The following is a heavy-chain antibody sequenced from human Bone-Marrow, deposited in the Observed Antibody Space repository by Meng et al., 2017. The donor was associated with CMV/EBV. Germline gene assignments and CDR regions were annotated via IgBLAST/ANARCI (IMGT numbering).Heavy chain of an antibody. CDR3: ARESGSSMFYYYYGMDV. Sequence: SETLSLTCTVSGGSISSYYWSWIRQPPGKGLEWIGYIYYSGSTNYNPSLKSRVTISVDTSKNQFSLKLSSVTAADTAVYYCARESGSSMFYYYYGMDVWGQGTLVTVSS. CDR2: IYYSGST. D-gene: IGHD1-26*01. J-gene: IGHJ6*02. V-gene: IGHV4-59*01. CDR1: GGSISSYY.